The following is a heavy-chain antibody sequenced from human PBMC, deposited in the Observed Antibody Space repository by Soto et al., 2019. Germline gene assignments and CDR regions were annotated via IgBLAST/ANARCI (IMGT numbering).Heavy chain of an antibody. D-gene: IGHD2-2*01. CDR2: IYYTGKT. Sequence: LSLTCSVSGDYIHVGGYYWTWIRQRPGKGLEWMGYIYYTGKTYYNPSLESRLTMSVDRSKNQFSLRLTSVTAADTAVYFCGRDLTSNANCIDPWGQGALVTVSS. V-gene: IGHV4-30-4*01. CDR1: GDYIHVGGYY. J-gene: IGHJ5*02. CDR3: GRDLTSNANCIDP.